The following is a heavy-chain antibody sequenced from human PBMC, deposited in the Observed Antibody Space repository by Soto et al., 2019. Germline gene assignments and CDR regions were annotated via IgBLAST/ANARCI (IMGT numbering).Heavy chain of an antibody. V-gene: IGHV1-18*01. J-gene: IGHJ6*02. Sequence: GASVKVSCKASGYTFTSYGISWVRQAPGQGLEWMGWISAYNGNTNYAQKLQGRVTMTTDASTSTAYMELRSLRSDDTAVYYCARDYTYYDFWSGYWTQGYYGMDVWGQGTTVTVSS. CDR3: ARDYTYYDFWSGYWTQGYYGMDV. D-gene: IGHD3-3*01. CDR2: ISAYNGNT. CDR1: GYTFTSYG.